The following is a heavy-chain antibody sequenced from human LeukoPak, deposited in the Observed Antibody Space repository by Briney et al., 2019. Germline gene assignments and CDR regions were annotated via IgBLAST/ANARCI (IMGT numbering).Heavy chain of an antibody. Sequence: GGSLRLSCAASGFTFSSYWMSWVRQAPGEWREWVATIKQDGREKNYVESVKGRFTISRHTPKNPLYLQMNRLRAEDTAVYYCARDLEYSSSSWADYWNQGTLVTVSS. CDR2: IKQDGREK. D-gene: IGHD6-6*01. CDR1: GFTFSSYW. V-gene: IGHV3-7*01. J-gene: IGHJ4*02. CDR3: ARDLEYSSSSWADY.